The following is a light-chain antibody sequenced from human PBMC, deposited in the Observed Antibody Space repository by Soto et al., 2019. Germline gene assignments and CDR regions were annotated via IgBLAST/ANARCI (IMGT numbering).Light chain of an antibody. V-gene: IGKV3-11*01. CDR1: QSVSSY. J-gene: IGKJ1*01. CDR3: QQRSNWPGT. Sequence: EIVLTQSPATLSLSPGERDTLSCRASQSVSSYLAWYQQKPGQAPRLLIYDASNRATGIPARFSGSGSGTDFTLTISSLGPEDFAVYYCQQRSNWPGTFGQGTKVDIK. CDR2: DAS.